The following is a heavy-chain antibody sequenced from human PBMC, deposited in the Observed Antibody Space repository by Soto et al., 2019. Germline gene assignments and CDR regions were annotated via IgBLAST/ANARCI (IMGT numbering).Heavy chain of an antibody. CDR3: ARILVVLDY. D-gene: IGHD2-21*01. CDR1: GGSITTGGTY. CDR2: IYHSGST. V-gene: IGHV4-39*07. Sequence: SETLSLTCTVSGGSITTGGTYWSWIRQPPGKGLEWIGSIYHSGSTYYNPSLKSRVTISVDTSKNQFSLKLSSVTAADTAVHYCARILVVLDYWGQGTLVTVSS. J-gene: IGHJ4*02.